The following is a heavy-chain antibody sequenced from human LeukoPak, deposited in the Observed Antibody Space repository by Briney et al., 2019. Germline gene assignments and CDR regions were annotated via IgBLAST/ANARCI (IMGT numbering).Heavy chain of an antibody. V-gene: IGHV3-48*02. J-gene: IGHJ6*02. CDR2: ISSSGNTI. D-gene: IGHD1-14*01. CDR1: GFTFSSYS. Sequence: GGSLRLSCAASGFTFSSYSVTWVRQAPGKGLEWVSYISSSGNTIYYADSVKGRFTISRDNAKNSLYLQMNSLRDEDTAVYYCARDGDSNPFYYYYGMDVWGQGTTVTVSS. CDR3: ARDGDSNPFYYYYGMDV.